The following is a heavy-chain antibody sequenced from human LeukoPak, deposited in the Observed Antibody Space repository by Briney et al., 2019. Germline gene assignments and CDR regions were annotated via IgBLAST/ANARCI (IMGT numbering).Heavy chain of an antibody. CDR2: INPSDGST. V-gene: IGHV1-46*01. J-gene: IGHJ4*02. Sequence: ASVKVSCKASGGTFSSYAISWVRQAPGHGLEWMGLINPSDGSTSYAQKFQGRVTMTRDTSTSTVYLELSSLRSDDTAVYYCARWRRTNWEKFDYWGQGTLVTVSS. CDR3: ARWRRTNWEKFDY. CDR1: GGTFSSYA. D-gene: IGHD1-1*01.